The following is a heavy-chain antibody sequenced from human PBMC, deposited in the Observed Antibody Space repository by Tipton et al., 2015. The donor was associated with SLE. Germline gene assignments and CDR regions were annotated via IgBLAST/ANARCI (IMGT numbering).Heavy chain of an antibody. CDR1: GYTFTSYA. Sequence: QLVQSGPEVKKPGASVKVSCKASGYTFTSYAMHWVRQAPGQRLEWMGWINAGNGNTKYSQKFQGRVTITRDTSASTAYMELSSLRSEDTAVYYCARGDFYYYGMDVWGQGTTVTVSS. CDR3: ARGDFYYYGMDV. V-gene: IGHV1-3*01. J-gene: IGHJ6*02. CDR2: INAGNGNT. D-gene: IGHD3-3*01.